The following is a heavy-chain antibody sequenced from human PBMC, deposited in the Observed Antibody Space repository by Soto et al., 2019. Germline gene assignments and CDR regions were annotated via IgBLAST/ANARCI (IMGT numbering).Heavy chain of an antibody. CDR1: GYTFTSYG. CDR3: ARVGWTSSYKINWFVP. V-gene: IGHV1-8*02. Sequence: ASVKVSCKASGYTFTSYGISWVRQASGQGLEWMGWMNPNSGNTIYAQKFQGRVTMTRNTSINTAYMELSSLRSDDTALYYCARVGWTSSYKINWFVPWGQGTPVTVSS. CDR2: MNPNSGNT. J-gene: IGHJ5*02. D-gene: IGHD1-1*01.